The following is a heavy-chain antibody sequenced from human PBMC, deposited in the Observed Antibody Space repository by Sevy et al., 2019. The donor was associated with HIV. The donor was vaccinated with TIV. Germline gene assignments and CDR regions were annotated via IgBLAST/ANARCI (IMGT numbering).Heavy chain of an antibody. CDR3: AREGYDFWSGYFGYGAFDI. Sequence: GGSLRLSCAASGFTFSSYAMHWVRQAPGKGLEWVAVISYDGSNKYYADSVKGRFTISRDNSKNTLYLQMNSLRAEDTAVYYCAREGYDFWSGYFGYGAFDIWGQGTMVTVSS. D-gene: IGHD3-3*01. J-gene: IGHJ3*02. V-gene: IGHV3-30-3*01. CDR1: GFTFSSYA. CDR2: ISYDGSNK.